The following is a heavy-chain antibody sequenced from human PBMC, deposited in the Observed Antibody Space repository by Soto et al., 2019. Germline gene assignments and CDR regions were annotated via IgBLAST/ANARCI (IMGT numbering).Heavy chain of an antibody. Sequence: GESLKISCKGSGYSFTSYWIGWVRQMPGKGLEWMGIIYPGDSDTRYSPSFQGQVTISAGKPISTAYLQWSSLKASDTAMYYCAISRLGYCSGGSCYSEMTYYYGMDIWGQGTTVTVSS. V-gene: IGHV5-51*04. CDR2: IYPGDSDT. D-gene: IGHD2-15*01. CDR1: GYSFTSYW. CDR3: AISRLGYCSGGSCYSEMTYYYGMDI. J-gene: IGHJ6*02.